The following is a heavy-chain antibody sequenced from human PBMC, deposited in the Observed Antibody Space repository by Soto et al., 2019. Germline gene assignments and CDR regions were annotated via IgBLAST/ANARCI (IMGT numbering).Heavy chain of an antibody. V-gene: IGHV3-33*01. CDR3: ARAPQYSGYDRFDY. CDR2: IWYGSST. Sequence: GGSLRLSCAPSGFTFSNYGMHWVRQAPGKGLEWVAVIWYGSSTSYADSVKGRFTISRDNAKNTLYLQMSSLRAEDTAVYYCARAPQYSGYDRFDYWGQGTLVTVSS. CDR1: GFTFSNYG. D-gene: IGHD5-12*01. J-gene: IGHJ4*02.